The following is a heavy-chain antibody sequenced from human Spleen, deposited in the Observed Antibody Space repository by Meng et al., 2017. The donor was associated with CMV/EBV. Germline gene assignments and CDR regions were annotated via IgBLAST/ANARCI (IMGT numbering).Heavy chain of an antibody. Sequence: GGSLRLSCAASGFTFSTYSMNWVRQAPGKGLEWVSYISSSSSTTYYADSVKGRFTISRDNSKNTLYLQMNSLRAEDTAVYYCAKDKGCGTSTNCYRGGTDYWGQGTLVTVSS. V-gene: IGHV3-48*01. J-gene: IGHJ4*02. CDR3: AKDKGCGTSTNCYRGGTDY. D-gene: IGHD2-2*02. CDR2: ISSSSSTT. CDR1: GFTFSTYS.